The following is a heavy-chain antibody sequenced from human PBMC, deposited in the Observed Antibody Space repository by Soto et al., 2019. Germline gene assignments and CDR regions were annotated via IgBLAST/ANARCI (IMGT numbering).Heavy chain of an antibody. V-gene: IGHV5-51*01. CDR1: GYSFTSYW. CDR2: IYPGDSDT. J-gene: IGHJ4*02. CDR3: ARHGTSGY. Sequence: PGESLKISCKGSGYSFTSYWIGWVRQMPGKGLEWMGIIYPGDSDTRYSPSLQGRVTMSADKSTSTAYLQLNNLQTSDTAMYYCARHGTSGYWGQATQVTVSS.